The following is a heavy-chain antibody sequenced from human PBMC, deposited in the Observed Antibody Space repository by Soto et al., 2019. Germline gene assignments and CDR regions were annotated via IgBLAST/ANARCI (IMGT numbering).Heavy chain of an antibody. V-gene: IGHV3-48*02. D-gene: IGHD3-22*01. J-gene: IGHJ4*02. Sequence: GGSLRLSCAASGFTFSSYSMNWVRQAPGKGLEWVSYISSSSSTIYYADSVKGRFTISRDNAKNSLYLQMNSLRDEDTAVYYCARGGRNSIERYMIVVETWAYWGQGTLVTVSS. CDR3: ARGGRNSIERYMIVVETWAY. CDR2: ISSSSSTI. CDR1: GFTFSSYS.